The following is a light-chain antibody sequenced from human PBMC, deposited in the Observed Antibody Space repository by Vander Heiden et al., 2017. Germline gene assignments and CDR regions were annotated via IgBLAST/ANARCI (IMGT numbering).Light chain of an antibody. CDR2: DAS. V-gene: IGKV3-11*01. CDR3: QQRSNWPLT. Sequence: EIVLTQSPATLSLSPGERATLSCRASRSVSSYLAWYQQKPGQAPRLLIYDASNRATGIPARFSGSGSGTDFTLTISSLEPEDFAVYYCQQRSNWPLTFGGRTKVEIK. CDR1: RSVSSY. J-gene: IGKJ4*01.